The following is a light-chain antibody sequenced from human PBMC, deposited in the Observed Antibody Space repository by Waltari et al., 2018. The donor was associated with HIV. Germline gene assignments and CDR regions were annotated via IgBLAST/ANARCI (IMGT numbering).Light chain of an antibody. CDR1: SSNVGSYNL. CDR3: CSYTGSNPFLL. J-gene: IGLJ2*01. CDR2: EVS. Sequence: QSALTQPASVSGSPGQSITISCTGTSSNVGSYNLVSWYQQHPGRAPKFMIYEVSKRPSGVSNRFSGSKSGNTASLTISGLQAEDEADYYCCSYTGSNPFLLFGGGTKLTVL. V-gene: IGLV2-23*02.